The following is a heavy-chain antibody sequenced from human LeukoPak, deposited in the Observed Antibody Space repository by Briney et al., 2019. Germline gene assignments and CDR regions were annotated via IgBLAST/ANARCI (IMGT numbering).Heavy chain of an antibody. CDR1: GLTFSSYA. Sequence: PGGSLRLSCAASGLTFSSYAMHWVGQAPGKGLEWVAVISYDGSNKYYADSVKGRFTISRDNSKNTLYLQMNSLRAEDTAVYYCAREEVTMVRGGPYGMDVWGQGTTVTVSS. J-gene: IGHJ6*02. V-gene: IGHV3-30-3*01. CDR3: AREEVTMVRGGPYGMDV. CDR2: ISYDGSNK. D-gene: IGHD3-10*01.